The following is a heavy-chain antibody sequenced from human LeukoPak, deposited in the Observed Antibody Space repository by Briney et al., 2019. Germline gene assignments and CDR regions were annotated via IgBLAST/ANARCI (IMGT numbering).Heavy chain of an antibody. D-gene: IGHD5-12*01. CDR1: GFTFSSYT. V-gene: IGHV3-48*01. CDR3: ARDSPQALAILHAFDI. CDR2: ISSSSSTI. J-gene: IGHJ3*02. Sequence: GGFLRLSCAASGFTFSSYTMNWVRQAPGKGLEWVSKISSSSSTIYYADSVKGRFTISRDNAKNSLYLQMNSLRAEDTAVYYCARDSPQALAILHAFDIWGHGTMVTVSS.